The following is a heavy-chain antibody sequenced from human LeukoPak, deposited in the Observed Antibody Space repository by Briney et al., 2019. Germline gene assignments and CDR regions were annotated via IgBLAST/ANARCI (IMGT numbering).Heavy chain of an antibody. D-gene: IGHD3-16*01. CDR2: ISGSGGST. Sequence: GGSLRISCAASGFTFSSYAMSWVRQAPGKGLEWVSAISGSGGSTYYADSVKGRFTISRDNSKNTLYLQMNSLRAEDTAVYYCAKGRIMITFGGPDYWGQGTLVTVSS. J-gene: IGHJ4*02. CDR3: AKGRIMITFGGPDY. V-gene: IGHV3-23*01. CDR1: GFTFSSYA.